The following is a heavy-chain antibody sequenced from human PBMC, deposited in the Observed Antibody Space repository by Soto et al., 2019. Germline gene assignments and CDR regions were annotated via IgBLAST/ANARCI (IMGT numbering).Heavy chain of an antibody. Sequence: ASVKVSCKASGYTFTSYYMHWVRQAPGQGLEWMGIINPSGGITSYAQKFQGRVTMTRDTSTSTVYMELSSLRSEDTAVYYCARDRVGITAYCGGDCYSYGMDVWGQGTTVTVSS. J-gene: IGHJ6*02. V-gene: IGHV1-46*01. CDR2: INPSGGIT. CDR3: ARDRVGITAYCGGDCYSYGMDV. D-gene: IGHD2-21*02. CDR1: GYTFTSYY.